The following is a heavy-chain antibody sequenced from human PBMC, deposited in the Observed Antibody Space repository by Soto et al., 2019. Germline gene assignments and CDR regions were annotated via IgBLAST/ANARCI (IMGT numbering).Heavy chain of an antibody. V-gene: IGHV3-15*01. D-gene: IGHD3-3*02. J-gene: IGHJ3*02. CDR2: IKSKGGGETT. Sequence: EGQLVESGGRLVEPGGSLRLSCAASGFNFNVAWMNWVRQAPGMGLEWLGRIKSKGGGETTEYVAFVKGRFTISRDDSKNTLYLQMNSLKSEDTAVYYCTKVLALPPNDAFDIWGQGTMVTVSS. CDR1: GFNFNVAW. CDR3: TKVLALPPNDAFDI.